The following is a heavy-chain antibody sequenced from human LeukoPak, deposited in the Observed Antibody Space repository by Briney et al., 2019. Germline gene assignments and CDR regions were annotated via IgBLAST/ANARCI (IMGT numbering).Heavy chain of an antibody. J-gene: IGHJ5*02. CDR3: ARGGGGSGSRGRTRNWFDP. CDR2: INHSGST. D-gene: IGHD3-10*01. CDR1: GGSFSGYY. Sequence: SETLSLTCAVYGGSFSGYYWSWIRQPPGKGLEWIGEINHSGSTNYNPSLKSRVTISVDTSKNQFSLKLSSLTAADTAVYYCARGGGGSGSRGRTRNWFDPWGQGTLVTVSS. V-gene: IGHV4-34*01.